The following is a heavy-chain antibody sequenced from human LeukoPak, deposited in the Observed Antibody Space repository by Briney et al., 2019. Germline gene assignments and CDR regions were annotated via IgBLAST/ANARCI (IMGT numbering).Heavy chain of an antibody. CDR3: ATYDYGDYVPSFDY. Sequence: QPGGSLRLSCAASGFTFSSYAMSWVRQAPGKGLEWVSAISGSGGSTYYADSVKGRFTISRDNSKNTLYLQMNSLRAEDTAVYCCATYDYGDYVPSFDYWGQGTLVTVSS. J-gene: IGHJ4*02. V-gene: IGHV3-23*01. CDR2: ISGSGGST. D-gene: IGHD4-17*01. CDR1: GFTFSSYA.